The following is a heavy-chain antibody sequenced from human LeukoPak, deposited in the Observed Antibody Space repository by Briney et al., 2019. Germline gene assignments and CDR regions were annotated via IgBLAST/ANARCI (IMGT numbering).Heavy chain of an antibody. CDR3: ARVGVDYSGNIIKYYFDY. CDR1: GGSISSYY. Sequence: PSETLSLTCTVSGGSISSYYWSWIRQPPGKGLEWIGYIYYSGSTNYNPSLKSRVTMSVDTSKNQFSLNLSPVIAADTAVYYCARVGVDYSGNIIKYYFDYWGQGTLVTVSS. CDR2: IYYSGST. J-gene: IGHJ4*02. D-gene: IGHD4-23*01. V-gene: IGHV4-59*01.